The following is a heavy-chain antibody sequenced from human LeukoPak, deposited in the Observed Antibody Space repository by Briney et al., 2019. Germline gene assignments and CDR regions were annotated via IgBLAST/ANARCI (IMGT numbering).Heavy chain of an antibody. CDR1: GYTFTGYY. D-gene: IGHD5-18*01. Sequence: ASVKVSCKASGYTFTGYYMRWVRQAPGQGLEWMGWINPNSGGTNYAQKFQGRVTMTRDTSISTAYMELSSLRSEDPAVYYCARAPLSYGRPSYYYYYMDVWGKGTTVTVSS. V-gene: IGHV1-2*02. CDR2: INPNSGGT. J-gene: IGHJ6*03. CDR3: ARAPLSYGRPSYYYYYMDV.